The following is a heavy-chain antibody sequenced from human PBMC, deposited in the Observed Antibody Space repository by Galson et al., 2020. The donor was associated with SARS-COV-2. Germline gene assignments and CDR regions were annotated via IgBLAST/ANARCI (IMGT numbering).Heavy chain of an antibody. CDR1: DATISSYY. CDR2: ISYSGST. V-gene: IGHV4-59*01. D-gene: IGHD4-17*01. Sequence: ETSETLSLTCSVSDATISSYYWSWIRQPPGKGLEWIGYISYSGSTSYNPSLRSRVTISVDLSKTQFSLKVTSVTAADTAVYYCARDPAPLYGDNYYYGMDVWGRGTTVTVSS. CDR3: ARDPAPLYGDNYYYGMDV. J-gene: IGHJ6*02.